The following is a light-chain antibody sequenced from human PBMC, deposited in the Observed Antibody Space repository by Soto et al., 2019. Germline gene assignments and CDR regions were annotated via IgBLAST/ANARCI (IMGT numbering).Light chain of an antibody. CDR1: SSDVGGYNY. V-gene: IGLV2-14*01. J-gene: IGLJ1*01. CDR2: EVS. Sequence: QSALTQPASVSGSPGQSITISCTGTSSDVGGYNYVSWYQQHPGKATKLMIYEVSNRPSGVSNRFSGSKSGNTASLTISGLQAEDEADYYCSSYTSSSTYVFGTWTKLTVL. CDR3: SSYTSSSTYV.